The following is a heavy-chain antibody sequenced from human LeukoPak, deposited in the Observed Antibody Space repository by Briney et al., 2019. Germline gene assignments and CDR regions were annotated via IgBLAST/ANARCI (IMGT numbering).Heavy chain of an antibody. CDR2: ISWNSGTI. D-gene: IGHD6-19*01. V-gene: IGHV3-9*01. J-gene: IGHJ4*02. CDR3: AKDNRRHYTSGPNPDSLH. Sequence: PGGSLRLSCTVSGFTFGDYAINWVRQAPGKGLEWVSGISWNSGTIDYADSVRGRFTISRDNAKNSLYLQMDSLRVEDTAFYYCAKDNRRHYTSGPNPDSLHWGQGALVTVSS. CDR1: GFTFGDYA.